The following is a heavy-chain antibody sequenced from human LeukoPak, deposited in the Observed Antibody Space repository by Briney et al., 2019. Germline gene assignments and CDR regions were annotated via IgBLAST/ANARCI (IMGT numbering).Heavy chain of an antibody. Sequence: ASVKVFCKASGGTFSSYAISWVRQAPGQGLEWMGGIIPIFGTANYAQKFQGRVTITTDESTSTAYMELSSLRSEDTAVYYCARVAAAAAEYFQHWGQGTLVTVSS. D-gene: IGHD6-13*01. V-gene: IGHV1-69*05. CDR3: ARVAAAAAEYFQH. CDR2: IIPIFGTA. CDR1: GGTFSSYA. J-gene: IGHJ1*01.